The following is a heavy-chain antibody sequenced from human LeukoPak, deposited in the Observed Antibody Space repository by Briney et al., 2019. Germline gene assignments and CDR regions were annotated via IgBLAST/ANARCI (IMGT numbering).Heavy chain of an antibody. CDR1: GGTFSSYA. D-gene: IGHD6-13*01. V-gene: IGHV1-69*05. Sequence: PEASVKVSCKASGGTFSSYAISWVRQAPGQGLEWMGGIIPIFGTANYAQKFQGRVTITTDESTSTAYMELSSLRSEDTAVYYCARAVSCIASRAYYYCYMDVWGKGTTVTVSS. CDR3: ARAVSCIASRAYYYCYMDV. J-gene: IGHJ6*03. CDR2: IIPIFGTA.